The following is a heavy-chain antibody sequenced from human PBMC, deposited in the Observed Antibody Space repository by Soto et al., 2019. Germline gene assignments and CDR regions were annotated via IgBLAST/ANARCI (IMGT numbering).Heavy chain of an antibody. J-gene: IGHJ4*02. Sequence: QVQLQESGPGLVKPSETLSLTCTVSGGSISSYYWNWIRQSQEKGLEWIGYTSFSGDTNNNPSLKSRVTISLDTSKNQFSLKLSSVTAADTAVYYCASGGGDWGQGTLVTVSS. D-gene: IGHD2-15*01. CDR2: TSFSGDT. CDR3: ASGGGD. CDR1: GGSISSYY. V-gene: IGHV4-59*01.